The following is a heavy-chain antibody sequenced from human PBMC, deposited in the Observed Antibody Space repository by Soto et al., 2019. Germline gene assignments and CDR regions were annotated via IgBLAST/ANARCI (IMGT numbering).Heavy chain of an antibody. J-gene: IGHJ4*02. Sequence: PGGSLRLSCAASGFTFSNYAVTWVRQAPGKGLEWVSVIYSGGSTYYADSVKGRFTISRDNSKNTLYLQMNSLRAEDTAVYYCVRDSGWYGDWGQGTLVTVSS. V-gene: IGHV3-66*01. CDR3: VRDSGWYGD. D-gene: IGHD6-19*01. CDR2: IYSGGST. CDR1: GFTFSNYA.